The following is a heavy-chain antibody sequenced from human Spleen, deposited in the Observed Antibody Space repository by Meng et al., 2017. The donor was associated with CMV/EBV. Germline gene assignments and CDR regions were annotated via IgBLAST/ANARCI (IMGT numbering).Heavy chain of an antibody. Sequence: CAVSVGSISSRNWCGWVRQPPGKGLEWIGEIYHSGGTNYNPSLKSRVTISVDKSKNQFSLKLSSVTAADTAVYYCARMPFGGSIDYWGQGTLVTVSS. D-gene: IGHD3-16*01. CDR2: IYHSGGT. J-gene: IGHJ4*02. CDR1: VGSISSRNW. V-gene: IGHV4-4*02. CDR3: ARMPFGGSIDY.